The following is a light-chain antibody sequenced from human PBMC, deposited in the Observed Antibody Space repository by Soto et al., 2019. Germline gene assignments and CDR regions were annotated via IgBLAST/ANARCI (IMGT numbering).Light chain of an antibody. J-gene: IGKJ5*01. Sequence: DIQMTQFPSSLSASVGDRVTITCRASQSITDYLNWYQQKPGKAPKLLIYAASTLQTGVPSRFSGSGSGTDFTLTLSTLQPEDFATYFCQQSFSAPSITFGQGTRLEVK. CDR3: QQSFSAPSIT. CDR2: AAS. CDR1: QSITDY. V-gene: IGKV1-39*01.